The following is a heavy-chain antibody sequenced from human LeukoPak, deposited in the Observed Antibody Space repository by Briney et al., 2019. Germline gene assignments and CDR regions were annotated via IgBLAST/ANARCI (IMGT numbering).Heavy chain of an antibody. Sequence: ASVKVSCKASGYTFTSYGISWVRQAPGQGLEWMGWISAYNGNTNYAQKLQGRVTMTRDTSTSTVYMELSSLRSEDTAVYYCARMTSSGWYAAGYYFDYWGQGTLVTVSS. D-gene: IGHD6-19*01. CDR1: GYTFTSYG. V-gene: IGHV1-18*01. CDR3: ARMTSSGWYAAGYYFDY. CDR2: ISAYNGNT. J-gene: IGHJ4*02.